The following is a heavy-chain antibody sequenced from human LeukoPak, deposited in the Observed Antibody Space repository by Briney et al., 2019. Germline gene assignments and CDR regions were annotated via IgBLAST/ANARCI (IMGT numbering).Heavy chain of an antibody. J-gene: IGHJ4*02. Sequence: PGGSLRLSGAASGFTFGSYAMTWVRQAPGKRLEWVSTISGIGGSTYYAGSVKGRFTISRDNSKNTLFLQMNSLRAEDTAVYYCLGYCSGGNCYPGGYWGQGTLVTVSS. CDR2: ISGIGGST. CDR3: LGYCSGGNCYPGGY. D-gene: IGHD2-15*01. V-gene: IGHV3-23*01. CDR1: GFTFGSYA.